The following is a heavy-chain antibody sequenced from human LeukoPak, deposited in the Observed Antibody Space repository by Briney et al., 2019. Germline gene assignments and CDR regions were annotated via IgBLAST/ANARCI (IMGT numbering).Heavy chain of an antibody. Sequence: SETLSLTCTVSGGSISSGGYYWSWIRQHPGKGLEWIGYIYYSGSTYYNLSLKSRVTISVDTSKNQFSLKLSSVTAADTAVYYCARGQALQVWFDPWGQGTLVTVSS. V-gene: IGHV4-31*03. D-gene: IGHD4-11*01. CDR2: IYYSGST. CDR3: ARGQALQVWFDP. J-gene: IGHJ5*02. CDR1: GGSISSGGYY.